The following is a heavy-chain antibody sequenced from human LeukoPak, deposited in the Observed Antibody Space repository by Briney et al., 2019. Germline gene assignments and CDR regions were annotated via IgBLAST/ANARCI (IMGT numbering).Heavy chain of an antibody. Sequence: GGSLRLSCTVSGFTFSTYGMNWVRQAPGKGLERVSAISGSGGATYYADSVKGRFTISRDNSKNTLYLQMNSLRAEDTAVYYCAKVGFSEMEWLLYSDHWGQGTLVTVSS. CDR2: ISGSGGAT. J-gene: IGHJ4*02. CDR3: AKVGFSEMEWLLYSDH. V-gene: IGHV3-23*01. D-gene: IGHD3-3*01. CDR1: GFTFSTYG.